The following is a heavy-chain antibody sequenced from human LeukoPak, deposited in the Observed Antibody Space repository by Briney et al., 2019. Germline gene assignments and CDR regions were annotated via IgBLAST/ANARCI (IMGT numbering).Heavy chain of an antibody. Sequence: SVKVSCKAPGGTFSSYAISWVRQAPGQGLEWMGGIIPIFGTANYAQKFQGRVTITADESTSTAYMELSSLRSEDTAVYYCARGTGETFRYYYYYGMDVWGQGTTVTVSS. J-gene: IGHJ6*02. CDR2: IIPIFGTA. CDR1: GGTFSSYA. D-gene: IGHD7-27*01. CDR3: ARGTGETFRYYYYYGMDV. V-gene: IGHV1-69*13.